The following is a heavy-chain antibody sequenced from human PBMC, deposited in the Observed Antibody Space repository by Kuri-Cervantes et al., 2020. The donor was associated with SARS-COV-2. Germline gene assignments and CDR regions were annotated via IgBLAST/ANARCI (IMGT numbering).Heavy chain of an antibody. CDR1: GGTFSSYA. D-gene: IGHD5-18*01. Sequence: SVKVSCKASGGTFSSYAISWVRQAPGQGLEWMGGIIPIFGTANYAQKFQGRVTITADESTSTAYMELSRLRSDDTAVYYCARYYSYSLYYGMDVWGQGTTVTVSS. V-gene: IGHV1-69*13. CDR2: IIPIFGTA. J-gene: IGHJ6*02. CDR3: ARYYSYSLYYGMDV.